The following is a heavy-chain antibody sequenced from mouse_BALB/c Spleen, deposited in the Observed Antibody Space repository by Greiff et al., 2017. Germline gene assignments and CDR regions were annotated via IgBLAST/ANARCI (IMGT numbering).Heavy chain of an antibody. Sequence: VQLQQSGAELMKPGASVKISCKATGYTFSSYWIAWVKQRPGHGLEWIGEILPGSGSTNYNEKFKGKATFTADTSSNTAYMQLSSLTSEDSAVYYCARPTMSTSAWFAYWGQGTLVTVSA. V-gene: IGHV1-9*01. D-gene: IGHD2-4*01. CDR1: GYTFSSYW. J-gene: IGHJ3*01. CDR2: ILPGSGST. CDR3: ARPTMSTSAWFAY.